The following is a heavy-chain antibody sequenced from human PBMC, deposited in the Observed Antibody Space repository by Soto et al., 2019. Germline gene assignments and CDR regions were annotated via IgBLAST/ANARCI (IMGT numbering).Heavy chain of an antibody. J-gene: IGHJ6*02. CDR2: IYHSGST. D-gene: IGHD2-21*02. CDR1: GGSISSSHW. Sequence: SETLSLTCTVSGGSISSSHWWGWVRQAPGKGLEWIGEIYHSGSTNYNPSLKSRITMSVDKSKNQFSVNLSSVTAADTAVYYCVRDADETAIVPAPWLVWGRGTMVTVSS. V-gene: IGHV4-4*02. CDR3: VRDADETAIVPAPWLV.